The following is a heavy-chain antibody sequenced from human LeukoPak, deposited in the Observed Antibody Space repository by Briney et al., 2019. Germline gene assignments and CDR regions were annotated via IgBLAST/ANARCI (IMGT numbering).Heavy chain of an antibody. Sequence: PSETLSLTCTVSGGSISSSYWSWIRQAPGKGLEWIGYIFHSGSTNYNPSLKSRVTISVDSSKDQFSLRMSSVTAADTAVYYCARHPSAMTGFDPWGQGSLVTVSS. D-gene: IGHD2-2*01. J-gene: IGHJ5*02. CDR2: IFHSGST. V-gene: IGHV4-59*08. CDR1: GGSISSSY. CDR3: ARHPSAMTGFDP.